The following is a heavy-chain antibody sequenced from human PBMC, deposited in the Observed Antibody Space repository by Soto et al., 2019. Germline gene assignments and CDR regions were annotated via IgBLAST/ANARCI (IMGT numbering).Heavy chain of an antibody. CDR1: GFTFRDYY. CDR3: ARGYSGYLPSPLDY. V-gene: IGHV3-11*01. J-gene: IGHJ4*02. D-gene: IGHD5-12*01. CDR2: ISSSGSTI. Sequence: GGSLRISCAASGFTFRDYYMSWIRQAPGKGLEWVSYISSSGSTIYYADSVKGRFTISRDNAKNSLYLQMNSLRAEDTAVYYCARGYSGYLPSPLDYWGQGTLVTVSS.